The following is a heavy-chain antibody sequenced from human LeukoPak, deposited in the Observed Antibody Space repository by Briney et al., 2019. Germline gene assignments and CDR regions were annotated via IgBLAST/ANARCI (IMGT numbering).Heavy chain of an antibody. J-gene: IGHJ6*03. CDR2: IYYSGST. Sequence: PSETLSLTCTVSGGSISSSSYYWGWIRQPPGTGLEWIGSIYYSGSTYYNPSLKSRVIISVDKSKNQFSLKLSSVTAADTAVYYCARLYYYDSSGYYPPFYYYYYYMDVWGKGTTVTVSS. CDR3: ARLYYYDSSGYYPPFYYYYYYMDV. D-gene: IGHD3-22*01. V-gene: IGHV4-39*07. CDR1: GGSISSSSYY.